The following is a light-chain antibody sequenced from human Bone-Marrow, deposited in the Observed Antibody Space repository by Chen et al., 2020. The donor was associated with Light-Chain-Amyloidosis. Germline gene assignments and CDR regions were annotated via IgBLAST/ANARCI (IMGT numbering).Light chain of an antibody. J-gene: IGLJ3*02. Sequence: SYVLTQPSSVSVAPGQTATIACGGNNIGSTSVHWYQQTPGQAPLLVVYDDSDLPSGIPVRLSGSNSGNTATLTISRVEAGDEADYYCQVWDRSSDRPVFGGGTKLTVL. CDR3: QVWDRSSDRPV. CDR2: DDS. CDR1: NIGSTS. V-gene: IGLV3-21*02.